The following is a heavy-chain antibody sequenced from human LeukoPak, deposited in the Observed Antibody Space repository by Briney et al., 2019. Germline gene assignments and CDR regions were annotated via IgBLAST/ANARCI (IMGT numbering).Heavy chain of an antibody. CDR3: AREGDYYDSSAQFDY. CDR2: IYYSGST. Sequence: SETLSLTCTVSGGSITSYYWSWIRQPPGKGLEWIGYIYYSGSTNYNPSLKSRVTISVDTSKNQFSLKLSSVTAADTAVYYCAREGDYYDSSAQFDYWGQGTLVTVSS. J-gene: IGHJ4*02. D-gene: IGHD3-22*01. V-gene: IGHV4-59*01. CDR1: GGSITSYY.